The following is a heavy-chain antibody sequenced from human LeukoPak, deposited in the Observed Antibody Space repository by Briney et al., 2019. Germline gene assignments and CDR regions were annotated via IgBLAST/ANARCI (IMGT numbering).Heavy chain of an antibody. V-gene: IGHV3-21*01. CDR1: GFTFSSYS. D-gene: IGHD6-6*01. J-gene: IGHJ4*02. Sequence: GGSLRLSCAASGFTFSSYSMNWVRQAPGKGLEWVSSISSSSSYIYYADSVKGRFTISRDNAKNSLYLQMNSLRAEDTAVYYCARDKRRDRGSSSIDYWGQGTLVTVSS. CDR2: ISSSSSYI. CDR3: ARDKRRDRGSSSIDY.